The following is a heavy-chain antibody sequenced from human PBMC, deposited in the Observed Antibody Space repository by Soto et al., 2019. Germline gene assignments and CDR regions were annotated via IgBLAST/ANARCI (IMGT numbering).Heavy chain of an antibody. J-gene: IGHJ6*02. CDR1: GFTFSSYS. CDR2: ISSSSSYI. D-gene: IGHD3-22*01. Sequence: PGGSLRLSCAASGFTFSSYSMNWVRQAPGKGLEWVSSISSSSSYIYYADSVKGRFTISRDNAKNSLYLQMNSLRAEDTAVYYCARERDSSVTGIPTTYYYYGMAVWGQGTTVTVSS. CDR3: ARERDSSVTGIPTTYYYYGMAV. V-gene: IGHV3-21*01.